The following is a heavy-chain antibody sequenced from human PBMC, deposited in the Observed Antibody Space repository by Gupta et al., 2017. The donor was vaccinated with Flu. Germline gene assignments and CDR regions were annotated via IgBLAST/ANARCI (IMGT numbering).Heavy chain of an antibody. D-gene: IGHD1-26*01. Sequence: CDMHWCRQATGKGLEWLSAIGTAGDTYYPGSVKGRFTIPRENAKNSLYLQMNSLRAGDTAVYYWLRGKALWELPDYDGMDVWGQGTTVTVSS. CDR3: LRGKALWELPDYDGMDV. V-gene: IGHV3-13*01. J-gene: IGHJ6*02. CDR1: CD. CDR2: IGTAGDT.